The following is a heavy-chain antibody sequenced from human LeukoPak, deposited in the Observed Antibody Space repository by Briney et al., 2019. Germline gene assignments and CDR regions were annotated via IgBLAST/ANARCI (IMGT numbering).Heavy chain of an antibody. CDR1: GFTFSSYW. CDR2: INSDGNST. Sequence: GGSLRLSCAASGFTFSSYWMHWVRQAPGKGLVWVSRINSDGNSTTYADSVKGRFTISRDNAKNTLYLQMNSLRADDTAVYYCAKVTAVASTGALDYWGQGTLVTVSS. J-gene: IGHJ4*02. D-gene: IGHD6-19*01. V-gene: IGHV3-74*01. CDR3: AKVTAVASTGALDY.